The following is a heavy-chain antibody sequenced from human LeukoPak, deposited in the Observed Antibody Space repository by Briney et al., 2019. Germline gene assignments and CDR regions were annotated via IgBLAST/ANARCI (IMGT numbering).Heavy chain of an antibody. CDR2: IYYYSGST. J-gene: IGHJ4*02. CDR3: AQSPRDYDSSGYYSFDY. D-gene: IGHD3-22*01. Sequence: SETLSLTCTVSGDSISTSSYYWGWIRQPPGKGLEWIGTIYYYSGSTYYNPSLKSRVTISVDTSKNQFSLKLSSVTAADTAVYYCAQSPRDYDSSGYYSFDYWGQGTLVTVSS. CDR1: GDSISTSSYY. V-gene: IGHV4-39*07.